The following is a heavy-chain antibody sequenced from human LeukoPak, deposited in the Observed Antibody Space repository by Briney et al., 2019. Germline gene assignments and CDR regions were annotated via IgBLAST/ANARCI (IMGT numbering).Heavy chain of an antibody. D-gene: IGHD6-19*01. CDR1: GGSISSGGYY. J-gene: IGHJ4*02. CDR2: IYYSGST. V-gene: IGHV4-31*03. CDR3: ARVGSGWPFDY. Sequence: SETLSLTCTVSGGSISSGGYYWSWIRQHPGKGLEWIGYIYYSGSTYYNPSLKSRVTISVDTSKNQFSLKLSSVTAADTAVYYCARVGSGWPFDYWGQGTLVTVSS.